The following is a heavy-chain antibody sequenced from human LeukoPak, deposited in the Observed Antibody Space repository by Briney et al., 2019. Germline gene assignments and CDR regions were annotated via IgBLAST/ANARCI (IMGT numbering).Heavy chain of an antibody. Sequence: ASVKVSCKASGYTFTGYYMHWVRQVPGQGLEWMGWINPNSGGTDYARKFQGRVTMTRDTSISTAYMELTRLRSDDTAVYYCARGGPVVVPPTIPNPFDYWGQGTLVTVSS. CDR3: ARGGPVVVPPTIPNPFDY. V-gene: IGHV1-2*02. CDR2: INPNSGGT. D-gene: IGHD2-2*01. CDR1: GYTFTGYY. J-gene: IGHJ4*02.